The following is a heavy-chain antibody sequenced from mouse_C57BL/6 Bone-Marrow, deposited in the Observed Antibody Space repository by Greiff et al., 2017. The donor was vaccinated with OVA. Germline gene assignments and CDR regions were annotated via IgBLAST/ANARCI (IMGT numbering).Heavy chain of an antibody. CDR1: GFSFNTYA. Sequence: EVKLMESGGGLVQPKGSLKLSCAASGFSFNTYAMNWVRQAPGKGLEWVARIRSKSNNYATEYADSVKVRVTISREDSESMLYLQMNNLKTEDTAMYYCVRYGRIDYWGQGTSVTVSS. V-gene: IGHV10-1*01. CDR2: IRSKSNNYAT. CDR3: VRYGRIDY. D-gene: IGHD1-1*01. J-gene: IGHJ4*01.